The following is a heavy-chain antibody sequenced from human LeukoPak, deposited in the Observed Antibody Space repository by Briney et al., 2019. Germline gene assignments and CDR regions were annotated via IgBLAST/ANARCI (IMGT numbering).Heavy chain of an antibody. D-gene: IGHD6-13*01. Sequence: GGSLRLSCAASGFTFSGYSMNWVRQAPGTGLEWVSSISSTSSYTYYADPVKGRFTISRDNSKNTLYLQMNSLRAEDTAVYYCARDRGSSWVFDYWGQGTLVTVSS. CDR1: GFTFSGYS. CDR3: ARDRGSSWVFDY. V-gene: IGHV3-21*01. CDR2: ISSTSSYT. J-gene: IGHJ4*02.